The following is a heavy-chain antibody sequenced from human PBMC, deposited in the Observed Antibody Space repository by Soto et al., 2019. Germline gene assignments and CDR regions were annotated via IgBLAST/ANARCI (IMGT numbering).Heavy chain of an antibody. CDR3: AHSSSRWPLGY. V-gene: IGHV2-5*02. J-gene: IGHJ4*02. CDR2: VYWDDDK. CDR1: GFSLSTSGVG. D-gene: IGHD4-17*01. Sequence: QITLKESGPTLVKPTQTLTLTCTFSGFSLSTSGVGVVWLRQPPGKALEWLALVYWDDDKRYSPSLKSRLTITQDTSKNQVVLTINNMDHVDTATYYCAHSSSRWPLGYWGQGALVTVSS.